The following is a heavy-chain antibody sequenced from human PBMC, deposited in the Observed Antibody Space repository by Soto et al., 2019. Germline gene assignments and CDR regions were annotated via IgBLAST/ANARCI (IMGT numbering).Heavy chain of an antibody. CDR1: GGSISSGGYY. J-gene: IGHJ4*02. CDR2: IYYSGST. Sequence: SETLSLTCTVSGGSISSGGYYWSWIRQHPGKGLEWIGYIYYSGSTYYNPSLKSRLTISVDRSKNQFSLQLTSVTVADTAVYYCATSYGNAWYTYWGQGTQVTVSS. D-gene: IGHD6-13*01. CDR3: ATSYGNAWYTY. V-gene: IGHV4-31*03.